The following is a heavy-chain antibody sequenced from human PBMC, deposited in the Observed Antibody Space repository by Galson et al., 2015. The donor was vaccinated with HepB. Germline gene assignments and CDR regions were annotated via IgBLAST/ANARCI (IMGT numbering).Heavy chain of an antibody. CDR1: GGSISSYY. CDR2: IYYSGST. CDR3: ARYSSGWGDAFDI. Sequence: ETLSLTCTVSGGSISSYYWSWIRQPPGKGLEWIGYIYYSGSTNYNPSLKSRVTISVDTSKNQFSLKLSSVTAADTAVYYCARYSSGWGDAFDIWGQGTMVTVSS. J-gene: IGHJ3*02. V-gene: IGHV4-59*01. D-gene: IGHD6-19*01.